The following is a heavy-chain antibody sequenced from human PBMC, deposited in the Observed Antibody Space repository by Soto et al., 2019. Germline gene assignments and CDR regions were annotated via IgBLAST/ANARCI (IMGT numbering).Heavy chain of an antibody. CDR1: GFAYSSYG. CDR2: ISYDGSLQ. D-gene: IGHD5-18*01. Sequence: QAQLVESGGGVGQPGRSLRLSCAASGFAYSSYGMHWVRQAPGTGLEWVAVISYDGSLQHYADSVKGRFTISRDNSKNMVLLQMSSLSAQDTAVYYCVSDRGYGHATVPYSWGQGTLVSVSS. J-gene: IGHJ4*02. V-gene: IGHV3-30*03. CDR3: VSDRGYGHATVPYS.